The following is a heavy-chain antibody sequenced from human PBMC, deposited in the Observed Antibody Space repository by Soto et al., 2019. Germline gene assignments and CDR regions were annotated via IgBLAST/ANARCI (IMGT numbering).Heavy chain of an antibody. CDR2: INPNSGGT. J-gene: IGHJ4*02. V-gene: IGHV1-2*02. CDR3: ARDRYDSTAPTDY. D-gene: IGHD3-22*01. Sequence: XSVKVSCKASVYTFTCYYMHWVRQAPGQGLEWMGWINPNSGGTNYAQKFQGRVTMTRDTSISTAYMELSRLRSDYTAVYYCARDRYDSTAPTDYWGQGTLVTVSS. CDR1: VYTFTCYY.